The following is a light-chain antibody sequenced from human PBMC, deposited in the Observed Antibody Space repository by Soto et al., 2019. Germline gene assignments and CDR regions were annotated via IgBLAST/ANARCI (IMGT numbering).Light chain of an antibody. Sequence: EIVVTQSPATLSLTAGERATLSCRTSQGVSSYLAWYQQKPGQAPRLLIADASNRAIGIPARFSGSGSEKDFTQTISRLEPEDFAVYYCHHRNKKPFTFGPATNVDFK. V-gene: IGKV3-11*01. CDR1: QGVSSY. J-gene: IGKJ3*01. CDR2: DAS. CDR3: HHRNKKPFT.